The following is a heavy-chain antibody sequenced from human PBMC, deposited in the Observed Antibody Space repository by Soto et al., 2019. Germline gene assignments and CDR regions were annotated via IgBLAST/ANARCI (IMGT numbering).Heavy chain of an antibody. CDR1: GGSISSGGYS. Sequence: QLQLQESGSGLVKPSQTLSLTCAVSGGSISSGGYSWSWIRQPPGKGLEWIGYIYHSGSTYYNPSLKSRVTISVDRSKNQCSLKLSSVTAADTAVYYCARIRYDSSGYYGETSAFDIWGQGTMVTVSS. J-gene: IGHJ3*02. CDR2: IYHSGST. CDR3: ARIRYDSSGYYGETSAFDI. D-gene: IGHD3-22*01. V-gene: IGHV4-30-2*01.